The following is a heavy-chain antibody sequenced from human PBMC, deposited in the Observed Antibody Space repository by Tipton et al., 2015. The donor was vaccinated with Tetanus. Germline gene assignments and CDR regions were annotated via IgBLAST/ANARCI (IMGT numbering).Heavy chain of an antibody. CDR2: IYYSGST. CDR3: ARTSIPAADYCFDY. D-gene: IGHD2-2*01. Sequence: TLSLTCTVSGGSISSFNYYWGWVRQPPGKGLEWIGSIYYSGSTYYNPSLASRVTMSVDTSKIQFSLKVSSVTAADTAVYYCARTSIPAADYCFDYWGQGTLVTVSS. CDR1: GGSISSFNYY. V-gene: IGHV4-39*01. J-gene: IGHJ4*02.